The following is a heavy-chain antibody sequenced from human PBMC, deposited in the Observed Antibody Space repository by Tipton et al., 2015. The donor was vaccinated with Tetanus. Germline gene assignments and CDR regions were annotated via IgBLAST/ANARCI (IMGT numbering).Heavy chain of an antibody. CDR2: IYTSGST. Sequence: LRLSCTVSGGSINNYYWSWIRQPAGKGLEWIGRIYTSGSTNYNPSLKSRVTMSVDTSKNPFSLKLSSVTAADTAVYYCARVPGAGVGYCSGGNCHYFDYWGQGTLVTVSS. V-gene: IGHV4-4*07. CDR1: GGSINNYY. CDR3: ARVPGAGVGYCSGGNCHYFDY. J-gene: IGHJ4*02. D-gene: IGHD2-15*01.